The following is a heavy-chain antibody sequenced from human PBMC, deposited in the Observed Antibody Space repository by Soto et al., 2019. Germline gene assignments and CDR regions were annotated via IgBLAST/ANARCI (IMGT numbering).Heavy chain of an antibody. J-gene: IGHJ4*02. CDR2: IWYDGSNK. V-gene: IGHV3-33*01. CDR1: GFTFSSYG. CDR3: AREGACSGGSCSLAY. D-gene: IGHD2-15*01. Sequence: QVQLVESGGGVVQPGRSLRRSCAASGFTFSSYGMHWVRQAPGKGLEWVAVIWYDGSNKYYADSVKGRFTISRDNSKNTLYLQMNSLRAEDTAVYYCAREGACSGGSCSLAYWGQGTLVTVSS.